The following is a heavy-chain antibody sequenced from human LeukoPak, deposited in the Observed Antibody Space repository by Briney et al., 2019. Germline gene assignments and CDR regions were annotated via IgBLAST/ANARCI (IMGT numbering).Heavy chain of an antibody. J-gene: IGHJ4*02. D-gene: IGHD3-22*01. V-gene: IGHV1-18*01. CDR2: ISAYNGNT. CDR1: GYTFTRYG. CDR3: ARSEEDYYDSSGYYY. Sequence: ASVKVSCKASGYTFTRYGISWVPQAPGQGLEWMGWISAYNGNTNYAQKLQGRVTMTTDTSTSTAYMELRSLRSDDTAVYYCARSEEDYYDSSGYYYWGQGTLVTVSS.